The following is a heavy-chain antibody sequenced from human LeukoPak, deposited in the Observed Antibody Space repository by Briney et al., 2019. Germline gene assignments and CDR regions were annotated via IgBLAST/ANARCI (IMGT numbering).Heavy chain of an antibody. Sequence: SETLSLTCSVSGGSISSYYWTWIRQTPGKGLEWIGYRYYSGSTTYNPSLKSRVTISVDTSKSQFSLKLISVTAADTAIYYCARVRGDFETDWGQGTLVTVSS. D-gene: IGHD3-16*01. CDR3: ARVRGDFETD. V-gene: IGHV4-59*01. CDR2: RYYSGST. CDR1: GGSISSYY. J-gene: IGHJ1*01.